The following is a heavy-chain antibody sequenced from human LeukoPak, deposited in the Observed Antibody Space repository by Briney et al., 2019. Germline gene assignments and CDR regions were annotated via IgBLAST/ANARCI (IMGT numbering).Heavy chain of an antibody. CDR1: GYTFSSYA. CDR2: INVGNGNT. Sequence: ASVKVSCKASGYTFSSYAMHWVRQAPGQRHEWMGWINVGNGNTKYSQKFQGRVTITRDTSASTVYMELSSLRSEDTAVYYCARDRTVRGVIRNWFDPWGQGTLVTVSS. J-gene: IGHJ5*02. D-gene: IGHD3-10*01. CDR3: ARDRTVRGVIRNWFDP. V-gene: IGHV1-3*01.